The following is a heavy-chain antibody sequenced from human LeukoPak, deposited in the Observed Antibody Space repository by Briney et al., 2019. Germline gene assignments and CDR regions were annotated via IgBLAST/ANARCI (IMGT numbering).Heavy chain of an antibody. D-gene: IGHD2-15*01. J-gene: IGHJ6*02. V-gene: IGHV4-31*11. CDR3: ARDSNRIGYGMDV. CDR2: IYYSGST. Sequence: PSETLSLTCAVSGGSISAYYWSWIRQHPGKGLEWIGYIYYSGSTYYNPPLKSRVTISVDTSKNQFSLKLSSVTAADTAVYYCARDSNRIGYGMDVWGQGTTVTVSS. CDR1: GGSISAYY.